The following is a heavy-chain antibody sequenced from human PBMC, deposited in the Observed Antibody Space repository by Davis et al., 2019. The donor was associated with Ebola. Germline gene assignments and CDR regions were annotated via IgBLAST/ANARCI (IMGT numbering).Heavy chain of an antibody. CDR2: INQDGSEN. Sequence: GESLKISCAVSGFTFNICWMTWVRPPPGMGLVWVANINQDGSENYYVVSVKGRFTISRDNAKNSLYLQMNSLRDEDTAVYYCAIAAESRSSGWYPEFDYWGQGTLVTVSS. V-gene: IGHV3-7*01. D-gene: IGHD6-19*01. CDR3: AIAAESRSSGWYPEFDY. J-gene: IGHJ4*02. CDR1: GFTFNICW.